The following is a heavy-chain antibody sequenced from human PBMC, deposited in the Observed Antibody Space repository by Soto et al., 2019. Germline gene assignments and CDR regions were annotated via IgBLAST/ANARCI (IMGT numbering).Heavy chain of an antibody. Sequence: LXLSCAACVFTFSSYSMNWVRQAPGKGLEWVSSISSSSSYIYYADSVKGRFTISRDNAKNSLYLQMNSLRAEDTAVYYCARAVPTTATNFDYWGQGTLVTVSS. CDR2: ISSSSSYI. V-gene: IGHV3-21*01. J-gene: IGHJ4*02. D-gene: IGHD4-17*01. CDR1: VFTFSSYS. CDR3: ARAVPTTATNFDY.